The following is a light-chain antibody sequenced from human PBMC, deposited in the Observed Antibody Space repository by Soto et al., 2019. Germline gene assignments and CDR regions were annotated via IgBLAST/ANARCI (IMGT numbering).Light chain of an antibody. J-gene: IGKJ5*01. Sequence: EVVLTQSPATLSVSPGEGATLSCRASQSVNVLIAWYQQKPGQAPRLLIYRVSTRATGVPARFSGSGSETEFTLTISTLQSEDFAVYYCQQYNNWPITFGQGTRLEIK. V-gene: IGKV3-15*01. CDR1: QSVNVL. CDR3: QQYNNWPIT. CDR2: RVS.